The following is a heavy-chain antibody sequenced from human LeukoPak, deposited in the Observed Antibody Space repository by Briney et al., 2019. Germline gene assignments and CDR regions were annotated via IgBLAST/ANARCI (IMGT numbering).Heavy chain of an antibody. V-gene: IGHV1-18*01. CDR3: ARVGSRGRIKGYYFDY. CDR2: ISAYNGNT. J-gene: IGHJ4*02. Sequence: RASVKVSCKASGYTFTSYGISWVRQAPGQGLEWMGWISAYNGNTNYAQKLQGRVTMTTDTSTSTAYMELRSLRSDDTAVYYCARVGSRGRIKGYYFDYWGQGTLVTVSS. CDR1: GYTFTSYG. D-gene: IGHD2/OR15-2a*01.